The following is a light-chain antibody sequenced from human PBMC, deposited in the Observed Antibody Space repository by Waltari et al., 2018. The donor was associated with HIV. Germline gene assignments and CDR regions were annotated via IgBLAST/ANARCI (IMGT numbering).Light chain of an antibody. V-gene: IGLV7-43*01. CDR1: TGAVTSEYF. J-gene: IGLJ3*02. CDR2: ATN. Sequence: QTVVTQEPSLTVSPGGTVTLTCASSTGAVTSEYFPNWFQQKPGQVPKALIYATNIKHPCTPARFSASLLGGKAVLTLSGVRPEDEADYFCLLFFGGSRLGVFGAGTRLTV. CDR3: LLFFGGSRLGV.